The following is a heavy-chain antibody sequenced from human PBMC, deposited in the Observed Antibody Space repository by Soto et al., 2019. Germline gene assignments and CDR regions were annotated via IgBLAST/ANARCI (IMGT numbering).Heavy chain of an antibody. J-gene: IGHJ4*02. D-gene: IGHD5-18*01. Sequence: QVQLVESGGGVVQPGRSLRLSCAASGFTFSSYAMHWVRQAPGKGLEWVAVISYDGSNKYYADSVKGRFTISRDNSKNSLYLQMNSLRAEDTAVYYCSRDFLAMFYYWGQGTLVTVSS. CDR2: ISYDGSNK. CDR1: GFTFSSYA. V-gene: IGHV3-30-3*01. CDR3: SRDFLAMFYY.